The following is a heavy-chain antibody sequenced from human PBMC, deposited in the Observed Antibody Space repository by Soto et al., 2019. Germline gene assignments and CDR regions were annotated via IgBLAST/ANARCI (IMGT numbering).Heavy chain of an antibody. V-gene: IGHV3-74*01. D-gene: IGHD2-15*01. CDR1: GITLSTYW. J-gene: IGHJ4*02. Sequence: EAQLEESGGGLVQPGGSLRLSCTASGITLSTYWMHWVRQAPGKGLVWVSRINPESTTLTYVDSVTGRFTISRDNAKNTLYLQMNGLSAEDTAVYYCTKDTFGGRDSWGPGTLVTVSS. CDR2: INPESTTL. CDR3: TKDTFGGRDS.